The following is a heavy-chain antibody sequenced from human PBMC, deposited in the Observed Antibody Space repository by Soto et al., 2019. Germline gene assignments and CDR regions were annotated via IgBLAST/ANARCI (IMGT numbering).Heavy chain of an antibody. CDR1: GFTFSSYA. J-gene: IGHJ4*02. CDR2: ISGSGGST. V-gene: IGHV3-23*01. Sequence: GGSLRLSCAASGFTFSSYAMSWVRQAPGKGLEWVSAISGSGGSTYYADSVKGRFTISRDNSKNTLYLQMNSLRAEDTAVYYCAKDVPNVVVVAATLLLFDYWGQGTLVTVSS. CDR3: AKDVPNVVVVAATLLLFDY. D-gene: IGHD2-15*01.